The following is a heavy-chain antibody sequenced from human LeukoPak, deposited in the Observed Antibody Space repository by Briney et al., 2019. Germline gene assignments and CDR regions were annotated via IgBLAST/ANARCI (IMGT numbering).Heavy chain of an antibody. Sequence: SETLSLTCTVSGGSISSYYWSWIRQPPGKRLEWIGHIYYSESTNYNPSLKSRVTISVDTSKNQFSLKLSSVTAADTAVYYCARFAGYSSGWYRVDGDYYYYYGMDVWGQGTTVTVSS. CDR3: ARFAGYSSGWYRVDGDYYYYYGMDV. CDR2: IYYSEST. V-gene: IGHV4-59*01. J-gene: IGHJ6*02. D-gene: IGHD6-19*01. CDR1: GGSISSYY.